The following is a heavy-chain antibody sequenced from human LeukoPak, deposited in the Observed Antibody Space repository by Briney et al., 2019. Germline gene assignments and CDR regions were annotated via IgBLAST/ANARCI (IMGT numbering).Heavy chain of an antibody. CDR3: ARGCQFAGYSYAVDY. V-gene: IGHV4-59*08. CDR2: IYYSGST. CDR1: GGSISSYY. D-gene: IGHD5-18*01. J-gene: IGHJ4*02. Sequence: SETLSLTCTVSGGSISSYYWSWIRQPPGKGLEWIGYIYYSGSTNHNPSLKSRVTISVDTSKNQFSLKLSSVTAADTAVYYCARGCQFAGYSYAVDYWGQGTLVTVSS.